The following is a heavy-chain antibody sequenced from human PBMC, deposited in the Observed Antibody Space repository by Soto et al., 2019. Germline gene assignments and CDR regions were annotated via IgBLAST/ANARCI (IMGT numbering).Heavy chain of an antibody. CDR1: GGSVSSGSYY. Sequence: ETLSLTCTVSGGSVSSGSYYWSWIRQPPGKGLEWIGYIYYSGSTNYNPSLKSRVTISVDTSKNQFSLKLSSVTAADTAVYYCARWGGPAELLRYYYYGMDVWGQGTTVTVSS. CDR3: ARWGGPAELLRYYYYGMDV. V-gene: IGHV4-61*01. CDR2: IYYSGST. D-gene: IGHD1-26*01. J-gene: IGHJ6*02.